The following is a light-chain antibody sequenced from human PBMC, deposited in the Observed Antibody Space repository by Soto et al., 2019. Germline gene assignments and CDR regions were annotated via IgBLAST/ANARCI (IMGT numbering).Light chain of an antibody. CDR3: ETWDSNTHV. J-gene: IGLJ3*02. CDR1: SGHSSYI. V-gene: IGLV4-60*02. Sequence: QSVLTQSSSASASLGSSVKLTCTLSSGHSSYIIAWHQQQPGKAPRYLIKLEGSGSYNKGSGVPDRFSGSSSGADRYLTISNLQFEDEADYYCETWDSNTHVFGGGTKLTVL. CDR2: LEGSGSY.